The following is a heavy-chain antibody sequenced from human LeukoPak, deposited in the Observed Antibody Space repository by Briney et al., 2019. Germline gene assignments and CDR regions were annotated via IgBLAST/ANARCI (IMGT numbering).Heavy chain of an antibody. CDR3: AKDRSRRGLNMDY. Sequence: GRSLRLSCAASGFTFSSYGMHWVCQAPGKGLEWVAVISYDGSNKYYADSVKGRFTISRDNSKNTLYLQMNSLRAEDTAVYYCAKDRSRRGLNMDYWGQGTLVTVSS. CDR1: GFTFSSYG. V-gene: IGHV3-30*18. D-gene: IGHD2/OR15-2a*01. J-gene: IGHJ4*02. CDR2: ISYDGSNK.